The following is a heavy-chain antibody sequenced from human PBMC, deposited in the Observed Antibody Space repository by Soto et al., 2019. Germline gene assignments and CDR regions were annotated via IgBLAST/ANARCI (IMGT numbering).Heavy chain of an antibody. Sequence: SETLSLTCAVYGGSFSGYYWSWIRQPPGKGLEWTGEINHSGSTNYNPSLKSRVTISVDTSKNQFSLKLSSVTAADTAVYYCARAGTNRDTWGQGTLVTVSS. CDR1: GGSFSGYY. D-gene: IGHD6-13*01. V-gene: IGHV4-34*01. CDR2: INHSGST. J-gene: IGHJ5*02. CDR3: ARAGTNRDT.